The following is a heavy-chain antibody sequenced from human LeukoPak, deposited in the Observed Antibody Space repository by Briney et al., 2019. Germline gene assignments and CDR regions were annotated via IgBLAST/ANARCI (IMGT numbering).Heavy chain of an antibody. Sequence: GGSLRLSCAASGFTFSSYAMGWVRHAPGKGLEWVSSISGRDGSTYYADSVKGRFTISRDNSKNTLYLQMSSLRAEDTAVYYCAKFEYPNFYYFDYWGQGNLVTVSP. J-gene: IGHJ4*02. CDR1: GFTFSSYA. CDR3: AKFEYPNFYYFDY. V-gene: IGHV3-23*01. D-gene: IGHD2/OR15-2a*01. CDR2: ISGRDGST.